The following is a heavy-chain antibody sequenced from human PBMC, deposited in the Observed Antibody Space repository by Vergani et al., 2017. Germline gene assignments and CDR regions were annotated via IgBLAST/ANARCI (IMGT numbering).Heavy chain of an antibody. CDR2: IYYSGST. CDR3: AGYCSSTSCYSGPDAFDI. Sequence: QVQLQESGPGLVKPSETLSLTCTVSGGSISNYYWSWIRQPTGKGLEWIGYIYYSGSTNYNPSLRSRVTISVDTSKNQFSLKLSSVTAADTAVYYCAGYCSSTSCYSGPDAFDIWGQGTMVTVSS. CDR1: GGSISNYY. V-gene: IGHV4-59*01. J-gene: IGHJ3*02. D-gene: IGHD2-2*01.